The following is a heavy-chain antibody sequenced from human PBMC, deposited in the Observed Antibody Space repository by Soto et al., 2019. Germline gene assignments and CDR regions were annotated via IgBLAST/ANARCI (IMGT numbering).Heavy chain of an antibody. J-gene: IGHJ4*02. CDR3: ARSAQDIILVPTAIGSLDY. V-gene: IGHV1-69*12. CDR2: IIPIFGTA. CDR1: GDTFYNYA. Sequence: QVQLVQSGAEVKKPGSSVKVSCKDSGDTFYNYAISWVRQAPGQGLEWMGGIIPIFGTANYAQKFQGRVTITAAESTSTAYMEMSSLRSDATAVYYCARSAQDIILVPTAIGSLDYWGQGTLVTVSS. D-gene: IGHD2-2*01.